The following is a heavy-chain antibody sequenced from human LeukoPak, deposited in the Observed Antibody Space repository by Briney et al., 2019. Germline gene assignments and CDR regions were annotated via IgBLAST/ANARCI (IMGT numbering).Heavy chain of an antibody. V-gene: IGHV3-30*04. J-gene: IGHJ6*04. CDR2: ISYDGTNE. CDR1: GFTFNTYT. CDR3: ARAGGCSGGSCYYYYYGMDV. Sequence: GRSLRLSCAASGFTFNTYTMKWVRQAPGKGLEGVALISYDGTNEYYADSVKGRFTISRDNSKNRVSVQMNSLRIEDPAVYYCARAGGCSGGSCYYYYYGMDVWGKGTTVTVSS. D-gene: IGHD2-15*01.